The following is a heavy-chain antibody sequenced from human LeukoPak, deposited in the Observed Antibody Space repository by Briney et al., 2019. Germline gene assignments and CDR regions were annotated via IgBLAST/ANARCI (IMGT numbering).Heavy chain of an antibody. V-gene: IGHV1-18*01. CDR2: ISAYNGNT. J-gene: IGHJ6*03. CDR1: GYTFTSYG. Sequence: ASVKVSCKASGYTFTSYGISWVRQAPGQGLEWMGWISAYNGNTNYAQKLQGRVTMTTDTSTSTAYMELSSLRSEDTAVYYCARDQGYYYGSGSYYPYYYYMDVWGKGTTVTISS. CDR3: ARDQGYYYGSGSYYPYYYYMDV. D-gene: IGHD3-10*01.